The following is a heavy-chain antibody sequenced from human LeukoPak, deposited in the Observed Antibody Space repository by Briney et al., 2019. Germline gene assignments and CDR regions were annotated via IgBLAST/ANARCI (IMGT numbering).Heavy chain of an antibody. Sequence: PSETLSLTCTVSGGSISSSSYYWGWIRQPPGKGLEWIGSISYSGSTYYNPSLKSRVTISVDTSKNQFSLKLSSVTAADTAVYYCAREQLVVTSMNAFDIWGQGTMVTVSS. CDR3: AREQLVVTSMNAFDI. D-gene: IGHD2-21*02. CDR2: ISYSGST. CDR1: GGSISSSSYY. V-gene: IGHV4-39*07. J-gene: IGHJ3*02.